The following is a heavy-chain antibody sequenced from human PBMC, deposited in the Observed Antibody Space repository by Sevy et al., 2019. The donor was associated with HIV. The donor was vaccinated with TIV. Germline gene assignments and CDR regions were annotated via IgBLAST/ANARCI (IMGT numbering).Heavy chain of an antibody. Sequence: SETLSLTCTVSGGSISSYYWSWIRQPPGKGLEWIGYIYYSGSTNYNPSLKSRVTISVDTSKNQFSLKLSSVTAAETAVYYCASYSGYDLYYYYGMDVWGQGTTVTVSS. V-gene: IGHV4-59*13. CDR2: IYYSGST. J-gene: IGHJ6*02. CDR1: GGSISSYY. D-gene: IGHD5-12*01. CDR3: ASYSGYDLYYYYGMDV.